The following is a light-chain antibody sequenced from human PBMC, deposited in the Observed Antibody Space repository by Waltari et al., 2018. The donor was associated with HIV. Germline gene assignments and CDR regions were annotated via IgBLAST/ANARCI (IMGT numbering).Light chain of an antibody. Sequence: DIVMTQSPDSLAVSLGERATINCQSSQSVLYSSNNKNYLAWHQQKPGQPPKLLIYWASTRESGVPDRFSGSGSGTDFTLTISSLQAEDVAVYYCQQYYSTPYTFGQGTKLEIK. J-gene: IGKJ2*01. CDR2: WAS. V-gene: IGKV4-1*01. CDR1: QSVLYSSNNKNY. CDR3: QQYYSTPYT.